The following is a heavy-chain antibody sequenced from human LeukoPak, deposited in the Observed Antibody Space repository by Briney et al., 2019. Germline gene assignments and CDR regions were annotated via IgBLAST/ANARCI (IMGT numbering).Heavy chain of an antibody. CDR1: GFTFSGSA. D-gene: IGHD6-19*01. Sequence: GGSLRLSCAASGFTFSGSAMHWVRQSSGKGLEWVGRVRSKPNNYATAYAASVKGRYTISRDDSKNTAYLQMNSLKTEDTAVYYCTRGMTVAEAYWGQGTLVTVSS. V-gene: IGHV3-73*01. CDR2: VRSKPNNYAT. J-gene: IGHJ4*02. CDR3: TRGMTVAEAY.